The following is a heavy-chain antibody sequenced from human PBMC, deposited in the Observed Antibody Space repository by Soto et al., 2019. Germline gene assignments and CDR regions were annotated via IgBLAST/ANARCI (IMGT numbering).Heavy chain of an antibody. V-gene: IGHV4-59*01. CDR2: IYYSGST. Sequence: SETLSLTCTVSGGSISSYYWSWIRQPPGKGLEWIGYIYYSGSTNYNPSLKSRVTISVDTSKNQFSLKLSSVTAADTAMYYCARPREAGKYYYGVDVWGQGTTVTVSS. CDR1: GGSISSYY. CDR3: ARPREAGKYYYGVDV. D-gene: IGHD6-19*01. J-gene: IGHJ6*02.